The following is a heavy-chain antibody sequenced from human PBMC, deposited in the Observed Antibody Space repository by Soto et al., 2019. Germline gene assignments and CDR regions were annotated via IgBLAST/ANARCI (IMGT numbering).Heavy chain of an antibody. CDR2: IFHTGDT. CDR1: SHSLSSGFF. CDR3: ARDTNSLDS. D-gene: IGHD1-26*01. Sequence: SSETLSLTCSVSSHSLSSGFFWGWTRQPPGKGLEWIGSIFHTGDTYYNPSLKSRTTLSVDTAKNQFSLTLTSLTAADTAIYYCARDTNSLDSWGLGTLVTVSS. V-gene: IGHV4-38-2*02. J-gene: IGHJ4*02.